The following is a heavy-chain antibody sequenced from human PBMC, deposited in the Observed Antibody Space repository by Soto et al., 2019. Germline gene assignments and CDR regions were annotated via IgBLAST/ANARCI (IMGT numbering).Heavy chain of an antibody. CDR1: GGSISSGGYS. Sequence: SETLSLTCAVSGGSISSGGYSWSWIRQPPGKGLEWIGYIYHSGSTYCNPSLKSRVTISVDRSKNQFSLKLSSVTAADTAVYYCARERLGYGMDVWGQGTTVTVSS. V-gene: IGHV4-30-2*01. CDR3: ARERLGYGMDV. J-gene: IGHJ6*02. CDR2: IYHSGST. D-gene: IGHD6-19*01.